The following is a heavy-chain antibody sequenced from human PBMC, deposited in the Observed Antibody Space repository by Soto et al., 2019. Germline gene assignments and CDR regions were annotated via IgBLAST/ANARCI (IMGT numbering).Heavy chain of an antibody. Sequence: PSETLSLTCTASGFSISSYFWSWVRQPAGKGLEWIGRIYSSGSTTYNPSLNRRITMAVERYKNKFSLKLSSVSAADTAVYYCARAYDSNGNHAFDIWGQGTLVTVSS. J-gene: IGHJ3*02. D-gene: IGHD3-22*01. V-gene: IGHV4-4*07. CDR3: ARAYDSNGNHAFDI. CDR1: GFSISSYF. CDR2: IYSSGST.